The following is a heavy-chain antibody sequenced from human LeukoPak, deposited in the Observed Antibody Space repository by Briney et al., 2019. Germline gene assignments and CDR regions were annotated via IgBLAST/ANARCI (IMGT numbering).Heavy chain of an antibody. D-gene: IGHD3-10*01. CDR3: ARHLRGSWSYFDY. V-gene: IGHV5-10-1*01. CDR1: EYSFTSYW. CDR2: IDPSDSYT. Sequence: GESLKISCKGSEYSFTSYWISWVRQMPGKGLEWMGRIDPSDSYTNYSPSFQGHVTISVDKSISTAFLQWSSLKASDTAMYYCARHLRGSWSYFDYWGQGTLVTVSS. J-gene: IGHJ4*02.